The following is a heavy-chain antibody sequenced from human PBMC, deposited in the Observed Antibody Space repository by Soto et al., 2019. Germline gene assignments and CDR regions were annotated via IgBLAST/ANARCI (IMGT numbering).Heavy chain of an antibody. J-gene: IGHJ6*02. CDR2: ISTYNGDT. V-gene: IGHV1-18*01. Sequence: QVQLVQSGPEVRKPGASVKVSCEASGYTFTTSGISWVRQVPGQGLEWMGWISTYNGDTNSAQNFQGRVLMTADTSTGTAYMELMSLNSDDTAVYYCAGQGSWPYYYYGLDVWGQGTIVTVSS. CDR1: GYTFTTSG. CDR3: AGQGSWPYYYYGLDV. D-gene: IGHD1-26*01.